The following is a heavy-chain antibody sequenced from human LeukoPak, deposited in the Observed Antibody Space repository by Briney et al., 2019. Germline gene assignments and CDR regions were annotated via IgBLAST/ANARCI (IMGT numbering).Heavy chain of an antibody. CDR3: TRSPGYYDGSDYYDEYFQD. Sequence: SETLSLTCSVSGYYISSGYFWGWIRQPPGKGLEWIGNIYHSGSTNYSPSLNSRVTISADTSKNQFSLKLNSVTAADTAVYYCTRSPGYYDGSDYYDEYFQDWGQGTLVTVSS. D-gene: IGHD3-22*01. V-gene: IGHV4-38-2*01. CDR2: IYHSGST. J-gene: IGHJ1*01. CDR1: GYYISSGYF.